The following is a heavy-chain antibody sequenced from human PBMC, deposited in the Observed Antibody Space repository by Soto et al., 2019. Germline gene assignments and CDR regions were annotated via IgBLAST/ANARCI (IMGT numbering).Heavy chain of an antibody. D-gene: IGHD6-6*01. Sequence: QVHLQESGPGLVKPSETLSLTCTVSGGSISSSDYYWGWVRQPPGKGLEWIGSISFGVTTYYNPSLKRRLTISIDTSTNQFSLQLSSVTAADTAVYYCATSSVSRLLNHWYFDLWGRGTLVTVSS. V-gene: IGHV4-39*01. CDR1: GGSISSSDYY. CDR3: ATSSVSRLLNHWYFDL. CDR2: ISFGVTT. J-gene: IGHJ2*01.